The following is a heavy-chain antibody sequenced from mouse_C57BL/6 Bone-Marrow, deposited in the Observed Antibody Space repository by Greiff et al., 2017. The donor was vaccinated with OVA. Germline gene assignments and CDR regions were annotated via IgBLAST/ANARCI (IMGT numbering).Heavy chain of an antibody. V-gene: IGHV1-64*01. J-gene: IGHJ2*01. Sequence: QVQLQQSGAELVKPGASVKLSCKASGYTFTSYWMHWVKQRPGQGLEWIGMIHPNSGSTNYNEKFKSKATLTVDKSSSTAYMQLSSLTSEDSAVYYCARRFDYYGTPYFDYWGQGTTLTVSS. D-gene: IGHD1-1*01. CDR2: IHPNSGST. CDR1: GYTFTSYW. CDR3: ARRFDYYGTPYFDY.